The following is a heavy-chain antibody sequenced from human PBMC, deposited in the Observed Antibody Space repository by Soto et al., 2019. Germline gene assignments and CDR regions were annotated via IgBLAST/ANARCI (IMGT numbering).Heavy chain of an antibody. CDR1: GYSFTSYW. D-gene: IGHD6-13*01. V-gene: IGHV5-51*01. Sequence: PGESLKISCKGSGYSFTSYWIGWVRQMPGKGLEWMGIIYPGDSDTRYSPSFQGQVTISADKSISTAYLQWSSLKASDTAMYYCARGYSSTPTFYYYYYYGMDVWGQGTTVTVSS. CDR2: IYPGDSDT. CDR3: ARGYSSTPTFYYYYYYGMDV. J-gene: IGHJ6*02.